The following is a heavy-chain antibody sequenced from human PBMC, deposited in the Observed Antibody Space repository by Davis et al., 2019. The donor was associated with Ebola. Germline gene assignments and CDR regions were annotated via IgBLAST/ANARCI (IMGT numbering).Heavy chain of an antibody. Sequence: AASVKVSCKASGYTFTSYAMNWVRQAPGQGLEWMGRINPNSGGTNYAQKFQGRVTMTRDTSISTAYMELSRLRSDDTAVYYCARAETELLWFGELLYSGYFQHWGQGTLVTVSS. J-gene: IGHJ1*01. CDR3: ARAETELLWFGELLYSGYFQH. D-gene: IGHD3-10*01. CDR2: INPNSGGT. CDR1: GYTFTSYA. V-gene: IGHV1-2*06.